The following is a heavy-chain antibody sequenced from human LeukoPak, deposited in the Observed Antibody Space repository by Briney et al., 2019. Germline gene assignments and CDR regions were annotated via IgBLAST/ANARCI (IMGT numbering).Heavy chain of an antibody. D-gene: IGHD6-13*01. CDR3: ARGSDTAAGLY. V-gene: IGHV4-34*01. CDR2: INHSGST. J-gene: IGHJ4*02. CDR1: GGSISRYY. Sequence: SETLSLTCTVSGGSISRYYWSWIRQPPGKGLEWIGEINHSGSTNYNPSLKSRVSISVDSSKNQFSLKVSSVTAADTAVYYCARGSDTAAGLYWGQGTLVTVSS.